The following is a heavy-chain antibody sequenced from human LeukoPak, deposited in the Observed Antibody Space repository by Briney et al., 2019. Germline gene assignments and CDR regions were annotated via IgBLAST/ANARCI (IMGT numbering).Heavy chain of an antibody. Sequence: GGSLRLSCAASGFTFSSYSMNWVRQAPGKGLEWVSSISSSSSYIYYADSVKGRFTISRDNAKNSLYLQMNSLRAEDTAVYYCARDSLQGPVVVTPFGYWGQGTLVTVSS. V-gene: IGHV3-21*01. CDR1: GFTFSSYS. D-gene: IGHD2-21*02. CDR3: ARDSLQGPVVVTPFGY. J-gene: IGHJ4*02. CDR2: ISSSSSYI.